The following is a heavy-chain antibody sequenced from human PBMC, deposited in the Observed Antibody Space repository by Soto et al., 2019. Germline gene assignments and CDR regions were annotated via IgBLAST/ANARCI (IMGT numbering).Heavy chain of an antibody. J-gene: IGHJ4*02. CDR1: GFTFSNYA. D-gene: IGHD3-16*01. V-gene: IGHV3-23*01. Sequence: EVQLLDSGGGLVQPGGSLRLSCAASGFTFSNYAMTWVRQVPGKGLEWVSGISGSGGRSYYADPVKGGFTISRDNSKSTLYLQMNSLRAEDTAVYYCAKAYFVWSSEQPYYFDYWGQGTLVTVSS. CDR2: ISGSGGRS. CDR3: AKAYFVWSSEQPYYFDY.